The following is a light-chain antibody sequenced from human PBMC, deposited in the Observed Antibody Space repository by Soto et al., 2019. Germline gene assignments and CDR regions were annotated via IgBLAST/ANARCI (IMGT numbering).Light chain of an antibody. Sequence: IVLTQSPGTLSLSPGDRATLSCWASQSVGNRLAWYQQKPGQAPRLLISGASNRATGIPDRFSGSGSGTDFTLTISSLEPEDFAVFYCHQYGISPPTFGPGTKVDIK. CDR1: QSVGNR. J-gene: IGKJ1*01. CDR2: GAS. CDR3: HQYGISPPT. V-gene: IGKV3-20*01.